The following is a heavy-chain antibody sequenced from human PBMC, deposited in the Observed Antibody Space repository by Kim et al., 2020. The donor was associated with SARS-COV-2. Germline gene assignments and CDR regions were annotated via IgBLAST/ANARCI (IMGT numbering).Heavy chain of an antibody. CDR1: GGSISSYY. D-gene: IGHD3-10*01. Sequence: SETLSLTCTVSGGSISSYYWSWIRQPPGKGLEWIGYIYYSGSTNYNPSLKSRVTISVDTSKNQFSLKLSSVTAADTAVYYCAREYYYGSGRYPAFDPWG. V-gene: IGHV4-59*01. CDR3: AREYYYGSGRYPAFDP. J-gene: IGHJ5*02. CDR2: IYYSGST.